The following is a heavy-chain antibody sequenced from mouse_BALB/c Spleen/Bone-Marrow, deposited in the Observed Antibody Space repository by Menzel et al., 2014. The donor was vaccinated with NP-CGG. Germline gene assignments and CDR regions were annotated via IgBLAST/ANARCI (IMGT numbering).Heavy chain of an antibody. J-gene: IGHJ2*01. CDR2: TNPSTGYA. V-gene: IGHV1-7*01. CDR1: GYTFTDTW. CDR3: ARDY. Sequence: QVQLQQPGPELAKPGASVKMSCKASGYTFTDTWIHWIKQRPGQGLEWIGYTNPSTGYAEYNQNFKDKATLTVDKSSSTAYMQLSSLTSEDSAVYYCARDYWGQGTTRTVSS.